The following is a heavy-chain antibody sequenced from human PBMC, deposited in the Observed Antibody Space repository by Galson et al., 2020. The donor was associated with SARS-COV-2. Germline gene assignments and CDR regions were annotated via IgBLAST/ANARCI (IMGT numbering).Heavy chain of an antibody. V-gene: IGHV1-18*03. CDR1: GYTFTSYG. D-gene: IGHD3-3*01. CDR2: ISAYNGNT. Sequence: ASVKVSCKASGYTFTSYGLSWVRQAPGQGLAWMGWISAYNGNTNYAQKLQGRVTMTTDTSTSTAYMELRSLRSDDMAVYYCARARFDDYDFWSGYRPFLPDAFDIWGQGTMVTVSS. CDR3: ARARFDDYDFWSGYRPFLPDAFDI. J-gene: IGHJ3*02.